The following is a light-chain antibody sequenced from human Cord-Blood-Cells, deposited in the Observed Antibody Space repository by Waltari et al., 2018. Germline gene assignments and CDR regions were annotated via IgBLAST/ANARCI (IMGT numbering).Light chain of an antibody. J-gene: IGLJ2*01. CDR2: EDN. CDR1: SGLIASND. CDR3: QSYDSSTHVV. V-gene: IGLV6-57*02. Sequence: NFMLTQPHSVAESPGKTVTISCTGSSGLIASNDVKWYQQRPGSAPTTVIYEDNQRPSGVPDRFFGSIDSSSNSASLTISGLKTEDEADYYCQSYDSSTHVVFGGGTKLTVL.